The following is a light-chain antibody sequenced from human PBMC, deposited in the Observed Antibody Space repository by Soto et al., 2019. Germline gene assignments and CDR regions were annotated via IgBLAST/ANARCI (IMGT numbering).Light chain of an antibody. CDR1: QTITT. CDR3: QQYNNWPLT. Sequence: IVLTQAPCTLALSPGERATLSCRASQTITTLAWYQRKPGQAPRLLIYRVSSRATGVPDRFSGSGSGTDYTLTISSLQSEDFAVYYCQQYNNWPLTFGQGTKVDIK. J-gene: IGKJ1*01. CDR2: RVS. V-gene: IGKV3D-15*01.